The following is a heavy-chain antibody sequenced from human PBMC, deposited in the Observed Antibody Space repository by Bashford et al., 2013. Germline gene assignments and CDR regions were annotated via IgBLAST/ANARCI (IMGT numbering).Heavy chain of an antibody. J-gene: IGHJ4*02. CDR1: GGSINSFF. Sequence: SSETLSLTCTVSGGSINSFFWSWIRQPAGKGLEWIGRIYTNENTNYNPSLKSRVTMSLDTSKNQFSLKLNSVTAADTAVYYCARGYDFWSGYYIDYWGQGILVTVSS. CDR2: IYTNENT. V-gene: IGHV4-4*07. D-gene: IGHD3-3*01. CDR3: ARGYDFWSGYYIDY.